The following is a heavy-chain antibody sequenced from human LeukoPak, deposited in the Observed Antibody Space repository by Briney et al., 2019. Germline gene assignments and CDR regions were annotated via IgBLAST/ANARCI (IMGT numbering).Heavy chain of an antibody. CDR2: INWNGGST. D-gene: IGHD1-26*01. CDR1: GFTFDDYG. Sequence: PGGSLRLSCAASGFTFDDYGMSWVRHAPGKGLEWVSGINWNGGSTGYADSVKGRLTISRGNAKNSLYLQMNSLRAEDTALYYCARVIVGATKDYYYYYYMDVWGKGTTVTVSS. J-gene: IGHJ6*03. V-gene: IGHV3-20*04. CDR3: ARVIVGATKDYYYYYYMDV.